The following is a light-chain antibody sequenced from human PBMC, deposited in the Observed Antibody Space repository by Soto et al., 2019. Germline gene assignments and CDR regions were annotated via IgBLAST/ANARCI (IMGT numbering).Light chain of an antibody. J-gene: IGKJ1*01. CDR3: QQYNSYS. CDR1: QTISSW. CDR2: HAS. V-gene: IGKV1-5*01. Sequence: IQMTQHPSTPSGPVGDRVTNPCPASQTISSWLAWYQQKPGTAPKVLIYHASNLQSGVPSRFSGSGSGTEFTLTISSLQPDDFATYYCQQYNSYSFGQGTKADI.